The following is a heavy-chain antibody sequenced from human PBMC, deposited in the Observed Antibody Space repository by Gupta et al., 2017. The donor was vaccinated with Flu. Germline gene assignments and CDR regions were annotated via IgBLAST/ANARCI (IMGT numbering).Heavy chain of an antibody. D-gene: IGHD2-21*01. V-gene: IGHV3-21*01. Sequence: PGKGLEWVSSISSSSSYIYYADSVKGRFTISRDNAKNSLYLQMNSLRAEDTAVYYCARELKGVWRQSKDFDYWGQGTLVTVSS. J-gene: IGHJ4*02. CDR2: ISSSSSYI. CDR3: ARELKGVWRQSKDFDY.